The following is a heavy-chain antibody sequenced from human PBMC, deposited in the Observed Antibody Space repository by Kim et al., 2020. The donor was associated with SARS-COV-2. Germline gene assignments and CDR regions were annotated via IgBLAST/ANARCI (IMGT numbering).Heavy chain of an antibody. CDR3: ARDRYSSSPFDY. CDR1: GYSISSGYY. D-gene: IGHD6-6*01. Sequence: SETLSLTCTVSGYSISSGYYWGWIRQPPGKGLEWIGSIYHSGSTYYNPSLKSRVTISVDTSKNQFSLKLSSVTAADTAVYYCARDRYSSSPFDYWGQGTLVTVSS. J-gene: IGHJ4*02. V-gene: IGHV4-38-2*02. CDR2: IYHSGST.